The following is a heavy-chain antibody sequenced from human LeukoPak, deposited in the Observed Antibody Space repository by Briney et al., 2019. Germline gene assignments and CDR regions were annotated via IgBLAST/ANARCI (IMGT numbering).Heavy chain of an antibody. J-gene: IGHJ6*02. Sequence: GGSLRLSCAVSGVLFSSSEKNWVRQTPGKGLEWISWIGSSGSYIYYADSVKGRFTISRDNARNSLYLQMNSLRVEDTAVYYGAKSNSVIVSSYPFYAKVALGLGTTVIVSS. CDR3: AKSNSVIVSSYPFYAKVA. D-gene: IGHD1-26*01. CDR2: IGSSGSYI. CDR1: GVLFSSSE. V-gene: IGHV3-48*03.